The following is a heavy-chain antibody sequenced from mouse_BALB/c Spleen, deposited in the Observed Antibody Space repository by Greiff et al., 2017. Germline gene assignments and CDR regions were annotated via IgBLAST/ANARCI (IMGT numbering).Heavy chain of an antibody. J-gene: IGHJ4*01. Sequence: DVKLVESGGDLVKPGGSLKLSCAASGFTFSSYGMSWVRQTPDKRLEWVATISSGGSYTYYPDSVKGRFTISRDNAKNTLYLQMSSLKSEDTAMYYCARQGNYHAMDYWGQGTSVTVSS. D-gene: IGHD2-1*01. V-gene: IGHV5-6*02. CDR1: GFTFSSYG. CDR3: ARQGNYHAMDY. CDR2: ISSGGSYT.